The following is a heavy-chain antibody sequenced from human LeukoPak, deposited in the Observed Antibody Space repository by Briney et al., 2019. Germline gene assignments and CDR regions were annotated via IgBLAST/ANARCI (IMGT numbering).Heavy chain of an antibody. J-gene: IGHJ4*02. CDR3: AKAPVTTCRGAYCYPFDY. Sequence: GGSLRLSCAASGFTLSSYAMSWVRQAPGKGLEWVSAISDSGNTYHADSVKGRFTISRESSKNTLFLQMNRLRPEDAAVYYCAKAPVTTCRGAYCYPFDYWGQGTLVTVSS. CDR2: ISDSGNT. D-gene: IGHD2-21*01. CDR1: GFTLSSYA. V-gene: IGHV3-23*01.